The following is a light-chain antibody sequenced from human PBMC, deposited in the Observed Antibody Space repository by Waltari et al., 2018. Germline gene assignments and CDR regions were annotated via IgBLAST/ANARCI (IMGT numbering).Light chain of an antibody. CDR2: EVG. J-gene: IGLJ1*01. Sequence: QSALTQPASVSGSPGQSITIPCTGTSSDVGIYNLVYWYQQHPGKAPKPTVCEVGKRPAGVSNSCSGSQSGSTASLQISGLQAEDEADYYCCSYAGSSTLVFGTGTKVTVL. CDR3: CSYAGSSTLV. CDR1: SSDVGIYNL. V-gene: IGLV2-23*02.